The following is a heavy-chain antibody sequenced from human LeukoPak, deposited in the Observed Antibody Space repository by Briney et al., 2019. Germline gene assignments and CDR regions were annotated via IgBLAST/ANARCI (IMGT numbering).Heavy chain of an antibody. CDR1: GGSISSSNW. CDR2: IYHSGST. J-gene: IGHJ3*02. V-gene: IGHV4-4*02. D-gene: IGHD3-10*01. Sequence: SETLSLTCAVSGGSISSSNWWSWVHQPPGKGLEWIGEIYHSGSTNYNPSLKSRVTISVDKSKNQFSLKLSSVTAADTAVYYCARDSSLMVRGVISFDIWGQGTMVTVSS. CDR3: ARDSSLMVRGVISFDI.